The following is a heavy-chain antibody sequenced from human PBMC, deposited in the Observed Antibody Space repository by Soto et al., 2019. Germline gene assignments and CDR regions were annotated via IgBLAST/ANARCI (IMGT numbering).Heavy chain of an antibody. Sequence: PSETLSLTCTVSGGSISSGGYYWIWIRHHPGKGLEWIGYIYYSGSTYYNPSLKSRVTISVDTSKNQFSLKLSSVTAADTAVYYCARDRRGYSGYGMDVWGQGTTVTVSS. D-gene: IGHD5-12*01. CDR2: IYYSGST. CDR1: GGSISSGGYY. CDR3: ARDRRGYSGYGMDV. J-gene: IGHJ6*02. V-gene: IGHV4-31*03.